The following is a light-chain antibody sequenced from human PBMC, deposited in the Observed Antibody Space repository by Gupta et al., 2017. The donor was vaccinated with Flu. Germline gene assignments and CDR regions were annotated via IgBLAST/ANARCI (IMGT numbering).Light chain of an antibody. Sequence: QSALTQPASVSGSPGQSITISCTGTSSDVGGYNYVSWYQQHPGKAPTLMICEISNRPAGVSNRFSGSKAGNTASLTISGLQAEDEADYYCSSYTSSSTLVFGGGIKLTVL. J-gene: IGLJ3*02. CDR1: SSDVGGYNY. CDR2: EIS. V-gene: IGLV2-14*01. CDR3: SSYTSSSTLV.